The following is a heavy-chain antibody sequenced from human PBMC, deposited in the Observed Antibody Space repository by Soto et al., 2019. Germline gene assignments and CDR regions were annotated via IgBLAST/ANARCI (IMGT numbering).Heavy chain of an antibody. Sequence: EVQLLESGGGLVQPGGSLRLSCAASGFTFSSYAMSWVRQAPGKGLEWVSAISGSGGRTYYADSVKGRFTISRDNSKNMLYLQMKSLKADDTAVYYCAKSGAYCSGGSCYSVPRRFDYWGQGTLVTVSS. J-gene: IGHJ4*02. CDR1: GFTFSSYA. D-gene: IGHD2-15*01. CDR3: AKSGAYCSGGSCYSVPRRFDY. V-gene: IGHV3-23*01. CDR2: ISGSGGRT.